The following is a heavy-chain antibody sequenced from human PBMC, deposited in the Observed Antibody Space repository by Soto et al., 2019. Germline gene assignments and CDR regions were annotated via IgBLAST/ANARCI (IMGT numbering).Heavy chain of an antibody. CDR2: ISGSGGST. CDR1: GFTFSSYA. Sequence: DVQLLESGGGLVQPGGSLRLSCAASGFTFSSYAMSWVRQAPGKGLEWVSAISGSGGSTYYADSVKGRFTISRDNSKITLYLQMNGLRAEDTALYYCAKAGFSLRYTEGGFDYWGQGTLVTVSS. D-gene: IGHD1-20*01. CDR3: AKAGFSLRYTEGGFDY. J-gene: IGHJ4*02. V-gene: IGHV3-23*01.